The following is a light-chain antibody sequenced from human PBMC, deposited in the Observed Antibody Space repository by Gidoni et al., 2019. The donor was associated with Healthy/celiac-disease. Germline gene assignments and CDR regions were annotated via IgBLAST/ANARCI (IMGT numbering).Light chain of an antibody. CDR2: DAS. V-gene: IGKV1-5*01. CDR1: QSISSW. Sequence: DIPLTQSPSTLSASVGDRVTITCRASQSISSWLAWYQQKPGKAPTLLIYDASSLESGVPSRFSGSGSGTEFTLTISSLQPDDFATYYCQQYNSYSTFGQXTKVEIK. CDR3: QQYNSYST. J-gene: IGKJ1*01.